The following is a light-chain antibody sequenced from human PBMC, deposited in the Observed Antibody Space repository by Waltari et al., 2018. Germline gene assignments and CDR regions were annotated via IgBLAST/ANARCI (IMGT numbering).Light chain of an antibody. J-gene: IGKJ2*01. V-gene: IGKV4-1*01. CDR2: WAS. CDR1: QNVLYSSNNKNY. CDR3: QQYYSSLPYT. Sequence: DIVMTQSPDSLAVSLGERATINCKSSQNVLYSSNNKNYLAWYQQKPGQPPKLLIYWASTRESGVPDRFSGSGSETDFTLTISSLQAEDVAVYYCQQYYSSLPYTFGQGPSWRSN.